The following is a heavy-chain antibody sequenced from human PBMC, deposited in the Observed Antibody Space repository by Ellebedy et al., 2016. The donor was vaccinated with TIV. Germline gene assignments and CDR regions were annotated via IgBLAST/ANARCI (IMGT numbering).Heavy chain of an antibody. CDR3: ALLSGETGAGDAFDV. Sequence: PGGSLRLSCAASGFTFHYYVMHWVRQAPGKGLEWVSGISWNSGSIGYADSVKGRFTISRDNAKNSLYLQMNSLRAEDTALYYRALLSGETGAGDAFDVWGQGTMVTVSS. V-gene: IGHV3-9*01. D-gene: IGHD1-14*01. CDR2: ISWNSGSI. J-gene: IGHJ3*01. CDR1: GFTFHYYV.